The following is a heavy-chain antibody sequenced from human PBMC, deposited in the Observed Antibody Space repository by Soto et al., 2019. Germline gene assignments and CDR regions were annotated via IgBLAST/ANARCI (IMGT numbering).Heavy chain of an antibody. J-gene: IGHJ5*02. Sequence: QVQLQESGPGLVKPSQTLSLTCTVSGGSISSGGYYWSWIRQHPGKGLEWIGYIYYSGSTYFNPSLKSRLTISVDTSKNHCSLQLSSVTAADTAVYYCARAGHSSSSEGANWFDPWGQGTLVTVSS. CDR2: IYYSGST. V-gene: IGHV4-31*03. D-gene: IGHD6-6*01. CDR3: ARAGHSSSSEGANWFDP. CDR1: GGSISSGGYY.